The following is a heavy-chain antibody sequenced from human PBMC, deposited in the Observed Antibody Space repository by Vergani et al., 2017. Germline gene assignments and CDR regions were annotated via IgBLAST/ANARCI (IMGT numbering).Heavy chain of an antibody. V-gene: IGHV1-69*02. CDR2: IIPILGIA. D-gene: IGHD2-2*01. J-gene: IGHJ5*02. Sequence: QVQLVQSGAEVKKPGSSVKVSCKASGGTFSSYTISWVRQAPGQGLEWMGRIIPILGIANYAQKFQGRVTITADKSTSTAYMELSSLRSEDTAVYYCARYIVVVPASDNWFDPWGQGTLVTVSS. CDR1: GGTFSSYT. CDR3: ARYIVVVPASDNWFDP.